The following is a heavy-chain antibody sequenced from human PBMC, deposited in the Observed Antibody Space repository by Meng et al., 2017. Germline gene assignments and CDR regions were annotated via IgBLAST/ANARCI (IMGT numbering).Heavy chain of an antibody. Sequence: ASVKVSCKASGYTFTSYYMHWVRQAPGQGLEWMGIINPSGGSTSYAQKFQGRVTMTRDTSTSTVYMELSSLRSEDTAVYYCARDLGFGELLYWVGPYYYYGMDVWGQGTTVTVSS. D-gene: IGHD3-10*01. V-gene: IGHV1-46*01. CDR3: ARDLGFGELLYWVGPYYYYGMDV. J-gene: IGHJ6*02. CDR2: INPSGGST. CDR1: GYTFTSYY.